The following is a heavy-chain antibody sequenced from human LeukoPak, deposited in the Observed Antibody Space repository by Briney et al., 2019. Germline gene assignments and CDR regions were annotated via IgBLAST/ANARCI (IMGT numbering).Heavy chain of an antibody. CDR1: GFTFISYW. V-gene: IGHV3-74*03. CDR3: ARESGSGSQIDY. D-gene: IGHD3-10*01. Sequence: GGSLRLSCAASGFTFISYWMHWVRQAPGKGLGWVSRIKSDGNSTTYADSVKGRFTISRDNAKNTLYLQMNSLRAEDTAVYYCARESGSGSQIDYWGQGTLVTVSS. CDR2: IKSDGNST. J-gene: IGHJ4*02.